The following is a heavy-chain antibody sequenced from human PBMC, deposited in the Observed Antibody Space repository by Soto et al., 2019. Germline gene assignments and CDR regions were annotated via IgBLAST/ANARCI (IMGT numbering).Heavy chain of an antibody. J-gene: IGHJ6*04. Sequence: VQLVQSGAEVKKSGESLKISCKGSGFTFSNHWIAWVRQMPGRGLEWMGIIYGGDSDTRYSPSFQGQVTISADKSINTVYLQWRSLKPSDTAMYFCAGRIGYCSGESCFDVWGGVTTVTVSS. CDR1: GFTFSNHW. CDR2: IYGGDSDT. CDR3: AGRIGYCSGESCFDV. D-gene: IGHD2-15*01. V-gene: IGHV5-51*03.